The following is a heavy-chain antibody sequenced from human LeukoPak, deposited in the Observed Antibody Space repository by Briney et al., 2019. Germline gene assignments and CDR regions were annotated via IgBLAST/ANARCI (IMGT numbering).Heavy chain of an antibody. CDR1: GGSISSSNW. Sequence: SETLSLTCAVSGGSISSSNWWSGVRQPPGKGLEWIGTTSYSGSTYYTPSLKSRITMSVDTSKNQFSLNLSSVTAADTAVYFCARLSSTHLPNYWGQGILVTVSS. V-gene: IGHV4-4*02. J-gene: IGHJ4*02. D-gene: IGHD6-13*01. CDR2: TSYSGST. CDR3: ARLSSTHLPNY.